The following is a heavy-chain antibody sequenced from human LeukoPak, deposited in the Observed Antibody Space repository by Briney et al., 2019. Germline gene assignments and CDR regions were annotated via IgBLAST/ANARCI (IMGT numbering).Heavy chain of an antibody. Sequence: ASVKVSCKASGYTFTGYYMHWVRQAPGQGLEWMGWINPNSGGTNYAQKFQGRVTMTRDTSISTAYMELSRLRSDDTAVYYCARDHLLWFGELFNYFDYWGQGTLVTVSS. J-gene: IGHJ4*02. CDR3: ARDHLLWFGELFNYFDY. CDR2: INPNSGGT. V-gene: IGHV1-2*02. CDR1: GYTFTGYY. D-gene: IGHD3-10*01.